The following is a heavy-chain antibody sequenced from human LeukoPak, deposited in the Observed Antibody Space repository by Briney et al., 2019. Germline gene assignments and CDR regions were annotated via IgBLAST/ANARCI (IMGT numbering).Heavy chain of an antibody. D-gene: IGHD7-27*01. V-gene: IGHV3-48*04. J-gene: IGHJ5*02. CDR1: GFTFSSYS. CDR2: ISGRSVTI. CDR3: ARTWGSWFDP. Sequence: GGSLRLSCAASGFTFSSYSMNWVRQAPGKGLEWVSYISGRSVTIYYADSVKGRFTISRDNAKNSLYLQMNSLRAEDTAVYYCARTWGSWFDPWGQGTLVTVSS.